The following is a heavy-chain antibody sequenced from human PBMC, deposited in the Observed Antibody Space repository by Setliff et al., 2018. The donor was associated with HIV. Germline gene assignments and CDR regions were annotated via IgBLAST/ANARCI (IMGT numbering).Heavy chain of an antibody. D-gene: IGHD3-9*01. CDR3: ARAATGPESFDI. CDR1: GDSINNYY. CDR2: VYSTGST. Sequence: KASETLSLTCTVSGDSINNYYWSWIRQPPGKGLEWIGYVYSTGSTNSKSSLKSRVTISVDTSKNQFSLKLSSVTAADTAVYYCARAATGPESFDIWGQGTMVTVSS. J-gene: IGHJ3*02. V-gene: IGHV4-59*01.